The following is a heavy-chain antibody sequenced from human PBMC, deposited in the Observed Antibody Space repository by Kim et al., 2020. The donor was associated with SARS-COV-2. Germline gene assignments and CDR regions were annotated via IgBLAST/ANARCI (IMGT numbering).Heavy chain of an antibody. J-gene: IGHJ2*01. V-gene: IGHV3-30*18. D-gene: IGHD5-18*01. Sequence: GGSPRLSCAASGFTFSSYGMHWVRQAPGKGLEWVAVISYDGSNKYYADSVKGRFTISRDNSKNTLYLQMNSLGAEDTAVYYCAKDLSTAMVLWYFDLWGRGTLVTVSS. CDR3: AKDLSTAMVLWYFDL. CDR2: ISYDGSNK. CDR1: GFTFSSYG.